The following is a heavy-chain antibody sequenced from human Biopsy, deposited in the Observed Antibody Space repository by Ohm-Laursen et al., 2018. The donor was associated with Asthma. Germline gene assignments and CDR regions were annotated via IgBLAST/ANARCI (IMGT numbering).Heavy chain of an antibody. Sequence: SLRLSCAASGFTFDDYAMHWVRQPPGKGLEWVSGISWNSETIGYADSVKGRFTISRDNAKNSLYLQVNSLRLEDTAFYLCAKGDTYFYGSGAHNWFDPWGQGTLVTVSS. V-gene: IGHV3-9*01. CDR3: AKGDTYFYGSGAHNWFDP. D-gene: IGHD3-10*01. CDR1: GFTFDDYA. J-gene: IGHJ5*02. CDR2: ISWNSETI.